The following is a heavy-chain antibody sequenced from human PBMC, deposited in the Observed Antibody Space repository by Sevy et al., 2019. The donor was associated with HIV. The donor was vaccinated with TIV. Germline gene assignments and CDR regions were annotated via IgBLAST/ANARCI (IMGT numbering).Heavy chain of an antibody. CDR3: VREGLGGFSYSLDC. D-gene: IGHD5-18*01. CDR2: MKEDGSEK. J-gene: IGHJ4*02. Sequence: GGSLRLSCAASGSTFSSYWMSWVRQAPGKGLEWVATMKEDGSEKYYVDSVKGRFTISRDNAKNSLYVQMNSLRAEDTAVYYCVREGLGGFSYSLDCWGQGTLVTVSS. CDR1: GSTFSSYW. V-gene: IGHV3-7*01.